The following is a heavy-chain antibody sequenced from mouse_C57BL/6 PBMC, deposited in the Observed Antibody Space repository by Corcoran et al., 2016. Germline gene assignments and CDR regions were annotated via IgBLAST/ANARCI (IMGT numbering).Heavy chain of an antibody. CDR3: ARRGWDDAMDY. V-gene: IGHV8-12*01. CDR2: IYWDDDK. Sequence: QVTLKESGPGILQSSQTLSLTCSFSGFSLSTSGMGVSWIRQPSGKGLEWLAHIYWDDDKRYNPSLKSRLTISKDTSRNQVFLKITSVDTADTATYYCARRGWDDAMDYWGQGTSVTVSS. CDR1: GFSLSTSGMG. D-gene: IGHD4-1*01. J-gene: IGHJ4*01.